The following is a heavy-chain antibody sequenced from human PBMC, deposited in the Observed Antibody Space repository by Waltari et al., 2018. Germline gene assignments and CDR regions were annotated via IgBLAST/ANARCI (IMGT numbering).Heavy chain of an antibody. Sequence: EVRLVESGGGRVTPGGSLKLSCEASGFNFNIYYMNWVRQAPGKGLDRISSITSSSDYIYYADSVKGRFTISRDNAKNSVYLHMTSLRAEDTAVYYCARLGAVCGNSSCPWFFDSWGQGTLVTVSS. D-gene: IGHD3-16*01. V-gene: IGHV3-21*01. CDR3: ARLGAVCGNSSCPWFFDS. CDR1: GFNFNIYY. CDR2: ITSSSDYI. J-gene: IGHJ4*02.